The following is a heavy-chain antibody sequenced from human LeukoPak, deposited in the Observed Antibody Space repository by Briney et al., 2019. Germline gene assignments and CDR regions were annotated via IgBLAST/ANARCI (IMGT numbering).Heavy chain of an antibody. D-gene: IGHD3-10*01. CDR1: GGSISSYY. V-gene: IGHV4-4*07. CDR3: AREGQGNYYGSGSRYYFDY. CDR2: IYTSGST. Sequence: TPSETLSLTCTVSGGSISSYYWSWIRQPAGKGLEWIGRIYTSGSTNYNPSLKSRVTMSVDTSKNQFSLKLSSVTAADTAVYYCAREGQGNYYGSGSRYYFDYWGQGTLVTVSS. J-gene: IGHJ4*02.